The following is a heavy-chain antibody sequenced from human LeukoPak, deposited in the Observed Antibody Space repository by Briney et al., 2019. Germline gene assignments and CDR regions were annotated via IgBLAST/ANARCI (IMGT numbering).Heavy chain of an antibody. J-gene: IGHJ4*02. CDR2: IYYSGST. D-gene: IGHD1-26*01. CDR1: GGSISSSSYY. Sequence: SETLSLTCTVSGGSISSSSYYWGWIRQPPGKGLEWIGSIYYSGSTYYNPSLKSRVTISVDTSKNQFSLKLSSVTAADTAVYYCARGVSLRSGSYLGLFDYWGQGTLVTVSS. V-gene: IGHV4-39*07. CDR3: ARGVSLRSGSYLGLFDY.